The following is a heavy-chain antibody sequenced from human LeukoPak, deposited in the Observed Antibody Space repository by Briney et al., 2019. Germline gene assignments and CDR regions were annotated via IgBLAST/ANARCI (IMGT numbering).Heavy chain of an antibody. CDR3: AKDRGWFGGSLANFDY. Sequence: GRSLRLSCAASGFTFYDYAMNWVRQAPGKGLEWVSAIGSSGGNIHYGDSVKGRFTISRDNSRYTLYLEVNSLRAEDTAVYYCAKDRGWFGGSLANFDYWGQGTLVTVSS. D-gene: IGHD3-10*01. CDR1: GFTFYDYA. CDR2: IGSSGGNI. J-gene: IGHJ4*02. V-gene: IGHV3-23*01.